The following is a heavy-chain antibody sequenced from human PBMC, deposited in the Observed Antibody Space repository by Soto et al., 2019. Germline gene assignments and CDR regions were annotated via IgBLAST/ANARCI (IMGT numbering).Heavy chain of an antibody. J-gene: IGHJ5*02. CDR1: GGSISRGGYS. D-gene: IGHD2-2*01. Sequence: QLQLQESGSGLVKPSQTLSLTCAVSGGSISRGGYSWSWIRQPPGKGLEWIGYIYHSGSTYYNSSLKSRVTISVDRSQNPFSLKLSSVTAAYKAVYYCARVPTPWGQGTLVTVSS. V-gene: IGHV4-30-2*01. CDR3: ARVPTP. CDR2: IYHSGST.